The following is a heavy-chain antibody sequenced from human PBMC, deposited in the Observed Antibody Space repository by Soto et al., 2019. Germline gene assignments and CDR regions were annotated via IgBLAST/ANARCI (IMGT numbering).Heavy chain of an antibody. D-gene: IGHD3-22*01. Sequence: GGSLRLSCAASGFAVSSKYMTWVRQAPGKGLEWVSVIYGGGTTYYADSVKGRFTISRDTSKNTLYLQMNSLRAEDTAVYYCARGSYYYDSSGYYHYWGQGTLVTVSS. V-gene: IGHV3-53*01. CDR3: ARGSYYYDSSGYYHY. CDR2: IYGGGTT. CDR1: GFAVSSKY. J-gene: IGHJ4*02.